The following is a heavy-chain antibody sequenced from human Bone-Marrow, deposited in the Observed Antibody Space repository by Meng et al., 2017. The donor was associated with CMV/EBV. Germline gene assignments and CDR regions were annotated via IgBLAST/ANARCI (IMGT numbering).Heavy chain of an antibody. CDR1: EYTFTGYY. V-gene: IGHV1-2*02. D-gene: IGHD6-19*01. CDR2: INPNSGGT. CDR3: ARVPRVGSGWYYFDY. Sequence: ASVKVSCKASEYTFTGYYMHWVRQAPGQGLEWMGWINPNSGGTNYAQKFQGRVTMTRDTSISTAYMELSRLRSDDTAVYYCARVPRVGSGWYYFDYWGQGTLVTVSS. J-gene: IGHJ4*02.